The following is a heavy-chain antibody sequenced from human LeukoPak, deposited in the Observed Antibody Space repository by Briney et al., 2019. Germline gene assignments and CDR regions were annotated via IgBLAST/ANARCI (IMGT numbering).Heavy chain of an antibody. CDR3: AKFLMCCSNHDYLCYYGMDV. CDR1: GFTFSSYA. CDR2: ISGSGGST. V-gene: IGHV3-23*01. Sequence: PGGSLRLPCAASGFTFSSYAMSWVRQAPGKGLEWVSAISGSGGSTYYADSVKGRFTISRDNSNNTLYPQMNSLRAEDTAVYYCAKFLMCCSNHDYLCYYGMDVWGQGTTVTVSS. J-gene: IGHJ6*02. D-gene: IGHD2/OR15-2a*01.